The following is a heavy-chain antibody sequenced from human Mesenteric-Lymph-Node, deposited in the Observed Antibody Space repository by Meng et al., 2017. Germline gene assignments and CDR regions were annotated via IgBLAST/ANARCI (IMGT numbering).Heavy chain of an antibody. CDR1: GFTFSHYE. Sequence: GESLKISCAASGFTFSHYEMNWVRQAPGKGLEWVSYISSGGGTTYYADSVKGRFTISRDNAKNSLYLQMSGLRAEDTAVYYCARERQDSSGHQGHFDYWGQGTLVTVSS. CDR2: ISSGGGTT. CDR3: ARERQDSSGHQGHFDY. V-gene: IGHV3-48*03. D-gene: IGHD3-22*01. J-gene: IGHJ4*02.